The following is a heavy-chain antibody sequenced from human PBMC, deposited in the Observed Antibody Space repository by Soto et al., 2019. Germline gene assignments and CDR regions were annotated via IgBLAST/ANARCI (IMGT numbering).Heavy chain of an antibody. CDR2: ISFDGSNK. CDR1: GFTFSSYN. D-gene: IGHD2-21*02. J-gene: IGHJ6*02. Sequence: QVQLVESGGGVVQPGRSLRLSCAASGFTFSSYNMEWVRQAPGKGLEWVTVISFDGSNKYYADSVKGRFTISRDNSKNTLFLQMNSLRDEDTAVYYCAREVGTFYYPYGMDVWGQGTTVTVSS. CDR3: AREVGTFYYPYGMDV. V-gene: IGHV3-30-3*01.